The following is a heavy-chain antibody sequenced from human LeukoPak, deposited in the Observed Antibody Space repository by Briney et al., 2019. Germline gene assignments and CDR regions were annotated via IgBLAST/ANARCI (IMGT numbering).Heavy chain of an antibody. Sequence: ASVKVSCKVSGYTLTELSMHWVRQAPGKGLEWMGGFDPEDGETIYAQKFQGRVTMTEDTSTDTAYMELSSLRSEDTAVYYCATTIPEAMVVTPFDYWGQGTLVTVSP. D-gene: IGHD4-23*01. CDR2: FDPEDGET. CDR3: ATTIPEAMVVTPFDY. CDR1: GYTLTELS. V-gene: IGHV1-24*01. J-gene: IGHJ4*02.